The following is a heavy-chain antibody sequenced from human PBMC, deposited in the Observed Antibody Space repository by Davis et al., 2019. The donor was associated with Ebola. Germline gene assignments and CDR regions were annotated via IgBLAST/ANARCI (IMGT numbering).Heavy chain of an antibody. CDR3: AHKAYGSLANWFGP. J-gene: IGHJ5*02. Sequence: SGPTLVKPKQTLTLTCTFSGFSLSTSGMCVSWIRQPPGKALEWLALIDWDDDKYYSTSLKTRLTISKDTSKNQVVLTMTNMDPLDTATYYCAHKAYGSLANWFGPWGQGTLVTVSS. D-gene: IGHD4-17*01. CDR2: IDWDDDK. CDR1: GFSLSTSGMC. V-gene: IGHV2-70*12.